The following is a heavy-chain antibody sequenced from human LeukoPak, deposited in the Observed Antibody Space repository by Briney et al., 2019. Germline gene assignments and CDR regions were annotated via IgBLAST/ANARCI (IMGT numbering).Heavy chain of an antibody. D-gene: IGHD3-10*01. CDR1: GGSISSYY. Sequence: PSETLSLTCAVSGGSISSYYWSWIRQPPGKGLEWIWEIDHSGSTNYNPSLKSRVTISVDTSKNQFSLKLSSVTAADTAVYYCARVWYYGSGSYYSIVPNWFDPWGQGTLVTVSS. CDR2: IDHSGST. CDR3: ARVWYYGSGSYYSIVPNWFDP. J-gene: IGHJ5*02. V-gene: IGHV4-34*01.